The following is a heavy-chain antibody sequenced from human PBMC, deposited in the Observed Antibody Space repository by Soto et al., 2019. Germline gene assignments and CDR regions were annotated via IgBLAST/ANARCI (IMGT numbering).Heavy chain of an antibody. CDR1: GYTCINYG. Sequence: QVQLVQSGAEVRKPGASVKVSCKASGYTCINYGISWVRQAPGQGLEWMGWLNTYNGNTNYAQKLQGRVTMTTDTSTSTAYMELRSLRSDDTAVYYCARDPVGPAWFDPWGQGTLVTVSS. J-gene: IGHJ5*02. CDR2: LNTYNGNT. V-gene: IGHV1-18*01. CDR3: ARDPVGPAWFDP. D-gene: IGHD1-26*01.